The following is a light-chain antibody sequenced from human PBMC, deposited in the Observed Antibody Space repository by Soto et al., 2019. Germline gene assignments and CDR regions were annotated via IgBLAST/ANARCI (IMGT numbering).Light chain of an antibody. CDR1: SGSVSSNHY. V-gene: IGLV8-61*01. CDR3: VLYMGSDIWV. CDR2: NTN. J-gene: IGLJ3*02. Sequence: QTVVTQEPSFSVSPGRTVTLTCGLTSGSVSSNHYPSWYQQTPGQPPRTLIYNTNTRSSGVPDRFSGSILGNRAALTITGAQADDESDYYCVLYMGSDIWVFGGGTNSPS.